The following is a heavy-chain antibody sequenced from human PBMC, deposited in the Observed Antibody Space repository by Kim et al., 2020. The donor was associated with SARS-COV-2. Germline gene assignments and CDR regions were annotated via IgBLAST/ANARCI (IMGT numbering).Heavy chain of an antibody. CDR3: AREGGPYCSGGSCYLNWFDP. CDR1: GGPISSYY. D-gene: IGHD2-15*01. CDR2: IYYSGST. V-gene: IGHV4-59*13. Sequence: SETLSLTCTVSGGPISSYYWSWIRQPPGKGLEWIGYIYYSGSTNYNPSLKSRVTISVDTSKNQFSLKLISVTAADTAVYYCAREGGPYCSGGSCYLNWFDPWGQGTLVTVSS. J-gene: IGHJ5*02.